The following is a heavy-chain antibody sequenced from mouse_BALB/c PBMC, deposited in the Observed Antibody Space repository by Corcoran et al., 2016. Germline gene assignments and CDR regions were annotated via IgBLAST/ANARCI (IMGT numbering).Heavy chain of an antibody. CDR2: INTYTGEP. D-gene: IGHD1-1*01. Sequence: QIQLVQSGPELKKPGETVKISCKASGYTFTNYGMNWVKQAPGKGLKWMGWINTYTGEPTYADDFKGRFAFSLETSASTAYLQINNLKNEDTATYFCARAEYYCSSYFDYWGQGTTLTVSS. CDR3: ARAEYYCSSYFDY. V-gene: IGHV9-3-1*01. J-gene: IGHJ2*01. CDR1: GYTFTNYG.